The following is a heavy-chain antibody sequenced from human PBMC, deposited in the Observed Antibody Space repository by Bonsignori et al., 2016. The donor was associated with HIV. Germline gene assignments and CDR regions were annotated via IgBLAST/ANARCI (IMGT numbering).Heavy chain of an antibody. Sequence: WIRQPPGKGLEWVSAISGSGGSTYYADSVKGRFTISRDNSKNTLYLQMNSLRAEDTAVYYCAKIRTPVAFDIWGQGTMVTVSS. J-gene: IGHJ3*02. CDR2: ISGSGGST. CDR3: AKIRTPVAFDI. V-gene: IGHV3-23*01. D-gene: IGHD1-14*01.